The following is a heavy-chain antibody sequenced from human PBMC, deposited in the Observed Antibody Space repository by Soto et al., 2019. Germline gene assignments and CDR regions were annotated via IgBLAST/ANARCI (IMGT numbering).Heavy chain of an antibody. CDR1: GFTFSSYG. CDR2: ISYDGSNK. V-gene: IGHV3-30*18. Sequence: QVQLVESGGGVVQPGRSLSLTCAASGFTFSSYGMHWVRQAPGKGLEWVAVISYDGSNKYYADSVKGRFTISRDNSKNTLYLQMNSLRAEDTAVYYCAKDPTFQHWGQGTLVTVSS. CDR3: AKDPTFQH. J-gene: IGHJ1*01.